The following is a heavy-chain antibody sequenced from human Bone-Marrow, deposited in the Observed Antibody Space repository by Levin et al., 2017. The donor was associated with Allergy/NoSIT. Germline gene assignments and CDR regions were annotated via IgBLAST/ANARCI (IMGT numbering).Heavy chain of an antibody. Sequence: GGSLRLSCAASGFKFDDYGLNWVRQSPGKGLEWVSGINWSGGFTGYADSVKGRFTIFRDNSKNILFLQMDSLRVEDTALYYCARVSVTDGDFNYGLDVWGQGTAVTVSS. V-gene: IGHV3-20*04. CDR1: GFKFDDYG. D-gene: IGHD3-10*01. CDR3: ARVSVTDGDFNYGLDV. CDR2: INWSGGFT. J-gene: IGHJ6*02.